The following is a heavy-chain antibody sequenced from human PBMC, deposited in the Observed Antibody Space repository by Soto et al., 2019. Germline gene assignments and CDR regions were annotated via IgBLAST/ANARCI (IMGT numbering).Heavy chain of an antibody. Sequence: SVKVSCKASGGTFSSYAISWVRQAPGQGLEWMGGIIPIFGTANYAQKFQGRVTITADESTSTTYMELSSLRSEDTAVYYCARGPGAARPLYYYGMDVWGQGTTVTVSS. CDR1: GGTFSSYA. V-gene: IGHV1-69*13. CDR3: ARGPGAARPLYYYGMDV. CDR2: IIPIFGTA. J-gene: IGHJ6*02. D-gene: IGHD6-6*01.